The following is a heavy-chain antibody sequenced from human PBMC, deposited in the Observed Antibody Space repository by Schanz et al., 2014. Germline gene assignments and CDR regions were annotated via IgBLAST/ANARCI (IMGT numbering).Heavy chain of an antibody. CDR2: MNSKTGNT. V-gene: IGHV1-8*01. J-gene: IGHJ4*02. D-gene: IGHD3-16*01. CDR1: GYTFTSYD. CDR3: TKGRTFAR. Sequence: QVQLVQSGAEVKKPGASVKVSCKASGYTFTSYDINWVRQATGQGLEWMGWMNSKTGNTGYAQRFQGRVTMTRNTSITTAYLELSSLRSGDTAVYYCTKGRTFARCGQGTLVTVSS.